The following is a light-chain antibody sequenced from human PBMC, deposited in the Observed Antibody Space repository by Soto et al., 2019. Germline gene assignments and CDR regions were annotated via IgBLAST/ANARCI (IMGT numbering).Light chain of an antibody. J-gene: IGKJ5*01. V-gene: IGKV3-20*01. CDR2: GAS. CDR1: QNVDND. Sequence: EIVMTQSPATLSVSPGERATLSCRASQNVDNDLAWYQQTPGQAPRLLISGASSRATGIPDRFSGSGSATDFTLTISRLEPEDFALYYCQHYGSSPITFGQGTRLEIK. CDR3: QHYGSSPIT.